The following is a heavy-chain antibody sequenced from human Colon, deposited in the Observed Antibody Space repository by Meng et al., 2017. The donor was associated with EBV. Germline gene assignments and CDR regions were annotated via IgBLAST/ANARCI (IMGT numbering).Heavy chain of an antibody. CDR3: LRGSGGSV. CDR2: IPHRSTN. V-gene: IGHV4/OR15-8*02. J-gene: IGHJ1*01. D-gene: IGHD3-10*01. Sequence: VPLQPSRPGLMKQSEPLYPTCAVSANSSTYTNCWAWLRQPPGKGLEWIGEIPHRSTNAYNPSLKSGVSMSNNKSKNQFSLKLTPVTAANTAVYHCLRGSGGSVWGQGTLVTVFS. CDR1: ANSSTYTNC.